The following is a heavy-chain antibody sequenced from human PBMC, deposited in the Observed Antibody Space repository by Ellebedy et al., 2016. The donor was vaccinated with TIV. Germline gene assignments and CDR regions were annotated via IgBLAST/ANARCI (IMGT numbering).Heavy chain of an antibody. D-gene: IGHD3-10*01. CDR3: ARQPTMAIPFDY. V-gene: IGHV3-30-3*01. J-gene: IGHJ4*02. CDR2: ISFDGSIK. CDR1: GFSFRSHD. Sequence: GESPKISCAVSGFSFRSHDMHWVRQAPGKGLEWVAVISFDGSIKSCADSVKGRFTISRDNSEDTLYLQMNSLRVEDTAVYYCARQPTMAIPFDYWGQGTLVTVSS.